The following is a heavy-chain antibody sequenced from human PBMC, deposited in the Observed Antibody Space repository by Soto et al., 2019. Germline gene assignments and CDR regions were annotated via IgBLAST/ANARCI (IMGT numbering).Heavy chain of an antibody. D-gene: IGHD7-27*01. CDR3: AHTLGPYPYYFYMDV. Sequence: PTLVNPTQTLTLTCTFSGFTLSTIGVGVGWIRQPPGKALEWLALTYWDGDERYSPSLKSRLTLTKDTSKNQVVLTMTNMDPVDTATYYCAHTLGPYPYYFYMDVWGTGTTVTVSS. J-gene: IGHJ6*03. CDR2: TYWDGDE. CDR1: GFTLSTIGVG. V-gene: IGHV2-5*02.